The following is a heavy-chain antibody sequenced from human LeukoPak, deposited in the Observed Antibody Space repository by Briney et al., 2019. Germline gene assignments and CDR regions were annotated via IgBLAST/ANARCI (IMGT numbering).Heavy chain of an antibody. Sequence: ASVKVSCKTSGGSFSTYAISWVRQAPGQGLEWMGGIIPAFGIAKYAQKFQGGVTITSDESTSTAYLDLGRLRSQHTAVYYCAREALWFGELTRGYYFDYWGQGTLVTVSS. CDR3: AREALWFGELTRGYYFDY. CDR1: GGSFSTYA. V-gene: IGHV1-69*01. D-gene: IGHD3-10*01. J-gene: IGHJ4*02. CDR2: IIPAFGIA.